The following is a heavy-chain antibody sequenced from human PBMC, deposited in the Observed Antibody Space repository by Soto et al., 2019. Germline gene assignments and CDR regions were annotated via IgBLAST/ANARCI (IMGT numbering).Heavy chain of an antibody. Sequence: SETLPLTSADYGGSFSGYYWSWIRQPPGKGLEWIGEINHSGSTNYNPSLKSRVTISVDTSKNQFSLKLSSVTAADTAVYYCAREEREMAAISAESAHYWGQGTLVTVSS. CDR3: AREEREMAAISAESAHY. CDR2: INHSGST. J-gene: IGHJ4*02. CDR1: GGSFSGYY. V-gene: IGHV4-34*01. D-gene: IGHD5-12*01.